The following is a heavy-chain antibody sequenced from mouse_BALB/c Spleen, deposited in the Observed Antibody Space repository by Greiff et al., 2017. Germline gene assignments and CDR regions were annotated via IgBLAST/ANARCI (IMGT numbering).Heavy chain of an antibody. CDR3: ARDRGYGRGYFDV. D-gene: IGHD1-2*01. CDR2: ISDGGSYT. CDR1: GFTFSDYY. Sequence: EVQGVESGGGLVKPGGSLKLSCAASGFTFSDYYMYWVRQTPEKRLEWVATISDGGSYTYYPDSVKGRFTISRDNAKNNLYLQMSSLKSEDTAMYYCARDRGYGRGYFDVWGAGTTVTVSS. J-gene: IGHJ1*01. V-gene: IGHV5-4*02.